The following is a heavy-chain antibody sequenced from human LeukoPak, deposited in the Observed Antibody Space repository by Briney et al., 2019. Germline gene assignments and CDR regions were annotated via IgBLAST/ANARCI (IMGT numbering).Heavy chain of an antibody. J-gene: IGHJ2*01. CDR2: IYYSGST. D-gene: IGHD1-26*01. CDR1: GGSISSYY. Sequence: SETLSLTWTVSGGSISSYYWSWIRQPPGKGLEWIGYIYYSGSTNYNPSLKSRVTISVDTSKNQFSLKLSSVTAADTAVYYCARGWEWYFDLWGRGTLVTVSS. CDR3: ARGWEWYFDL. V-gene: IGHV4-59*01.